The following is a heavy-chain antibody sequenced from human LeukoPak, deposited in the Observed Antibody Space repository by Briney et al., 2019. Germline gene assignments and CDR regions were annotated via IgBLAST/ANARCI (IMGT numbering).Heavy chain of an antibody. D-gene: IGHD3-22*01. CDR1: GGSISSYY. V-gene: IGHV4-59*01. Sequence: RSSETLSLTCTVSGGSISSYYWSWIRQPPGKGLEWIGYIYYSGSTNYNPSLKSRVTISVDTSKNQFSLKLSSVTAADAAVYFCARDSRSYEKSGYYHFDYWGQGSLVTVSS. J-gene: IGHJ4*02. CDR3: ARDSRSYEKSGYYHFDY. CDR2: IYYSGST.